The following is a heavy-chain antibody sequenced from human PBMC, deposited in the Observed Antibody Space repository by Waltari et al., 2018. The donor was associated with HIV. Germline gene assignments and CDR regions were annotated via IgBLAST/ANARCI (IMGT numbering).Heavy chain of an antibody. Sequence: EVQLVESGRGVVQPGGSLRLSCAASGFPFSSDWMSWVRQAPGKGLEGVANIKQDGSEKYYVDSMKGRFTISRDNAKNPLYLQINSLRAEDTAVYYCAGRSPARRLNWFDPWGQGTLVIVSS. CDR1: GFPFSSDW. V-gene: IGHV3-7*01. CDR2: IKQDGSEK. D-gene: IGHD2-8*01. CDR3: AGRSPARRLNWFDP. J-gene: IGHJ5*02.